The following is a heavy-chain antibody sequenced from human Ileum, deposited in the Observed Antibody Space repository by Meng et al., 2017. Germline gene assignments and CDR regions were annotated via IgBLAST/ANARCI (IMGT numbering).Heavy chain of an antibody. J-gene: IGHJ4*02. Sequence: QVQLQESGPRLVKPSQTLSLTSTVAGGAISSGDYYWSWVRQSPGKGPEWIGYVYSNGNTYSNPSLRGRLMISIDTSKNQFSLKLSSVTAADTAVYYCARAPKYCTNAVCSRPLDSWGQGTLVTVSS. D-gene: IGHD2-8*01. CDR1: GGAISSGDYY. CDR2: VYSNGNT. CDR3: ARAPKYCTNAVCSRPLDS. V-gene: IGHV4-30-4*01.